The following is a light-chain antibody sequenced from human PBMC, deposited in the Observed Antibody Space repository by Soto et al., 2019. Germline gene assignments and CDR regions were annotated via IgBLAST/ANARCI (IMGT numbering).Light chain of an antibody. V-gene: IGKV3-20*01. CDR3: QQYGSSPWT. CDR1: QTIISTY. J-gene: IGKJ1*01. CDR2: GVS. Sequence: EIVLTQSPGTLSLSPGEGATLSCRASQTIISTYLGWYQQKSGQAPRLLIYGVSSRATGIPDRFSGSGSGTDFTLTISRLEPEDFAGYYCQQYGSSPWTFGQGTKVEIK.